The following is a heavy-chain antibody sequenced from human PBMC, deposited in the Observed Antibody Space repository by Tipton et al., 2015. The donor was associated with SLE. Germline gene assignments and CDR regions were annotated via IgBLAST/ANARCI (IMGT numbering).Heavy chain of an antibody. V-gene: IGHV4-59*11. CDR1: GGSRSDHY. D-gene: IGHD6-13*01. J-gene: IGHJ1*01. CDR3: ARSLYKQLTFEFFHH. Sequence: LRLSCSVSGGSRSDHYWNWIRQPPGKGLEWIGYMSYSGRTNYNPSLKSRVTISGETSKNQFSLKLSSVTAADTAVYYCARSLYKQLTFEFFHHWGQGTLVTVSS. CDR2: MSYSGRT.